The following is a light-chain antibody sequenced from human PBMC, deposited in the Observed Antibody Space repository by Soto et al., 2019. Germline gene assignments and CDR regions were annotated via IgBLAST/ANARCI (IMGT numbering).Light chain of an antibody. J-gene: IGLJ3*02. CDR1: TGAVTSGHF. Sequence: QAVVTQEPSLTVSPGGTVTLTCASSTGAVTSGHFPYWFQQRPGQAPRTLIYDTTSKHSWTPARLSGSLLGGKASLTLSGALPEDEAEYYCSLSYSGGTRVFGGGTQLTV. CDR3: SLSYSGGTRV. V-gene: IGLV7-46*01. CDR2: DTT.